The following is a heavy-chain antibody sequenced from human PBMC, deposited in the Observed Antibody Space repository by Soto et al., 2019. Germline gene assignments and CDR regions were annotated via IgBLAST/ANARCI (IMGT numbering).Heavy chain of an antibody. CDR2: IIPILGIA. CDR3: ARDLLWFGENYYYYYMDV. Sequence: ASVKVSCKASGGTFSSYTISWVRQAPGQGLERMGRIIPILGIANYAQKFQGRVTITRDTSASTAYMELSSLRSEDTAVYYCARDLLWFGENYYYYYMDVWGKGTTVTVSS. J-gene: IGHJ6*03. V-gene: IGHV1-69*04. CDR1: GGTFSSYT. D-gene: IGHD3-10*01.